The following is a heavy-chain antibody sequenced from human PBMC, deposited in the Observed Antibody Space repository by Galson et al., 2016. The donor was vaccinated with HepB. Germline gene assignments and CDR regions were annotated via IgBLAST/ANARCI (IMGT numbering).Heavy chain of an antibody. CDR2: IITGNGNT. J-gene: IGHJ4*02. Sequence: SVKVSCKASGYTFTTYALHWVRQAPGQRLEWVGWIITGNGNTKYSQKFQGRVTLTRDTSASTAYMELSSPRSEDTAAYYCVRRGDGYKYDYWGQGTLVTVSS. CDR1: GYTFTTYA. D-gene: IGHD5-24*01. V-gene: IGHV1-3*04. CDR3: VRRGDGYKYDY.